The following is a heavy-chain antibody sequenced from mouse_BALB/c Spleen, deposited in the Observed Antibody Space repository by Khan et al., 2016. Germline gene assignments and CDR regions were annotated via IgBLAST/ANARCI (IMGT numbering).Heavy chain of an antibody. Sequence: QVRLQQSGPQLVRPGASVKISCKASGYSFTSYWMHWVKQRPGQGLEWIGMIDPPDSETRLNQKLKDKATLTVDKSSSTAYMQLSSRTSEDSAVYNCARGITTNYYAMDCGGQGTSVTVSS. J-gene: IGHJ4*01. D-gene: IGHD2-4*01. CDR3: ARGITTNYYAMDC. V-gene: IGHV1S126*01. CDR2: IDPPDSET. CDR1: GYSFTSYW.